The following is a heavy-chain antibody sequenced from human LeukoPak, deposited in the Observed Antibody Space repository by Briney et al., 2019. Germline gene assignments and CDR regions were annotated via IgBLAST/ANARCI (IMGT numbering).Heavy chain of an antibody. Sequence: GGSLRLSCAASGFTFSNAWMSWVRQAPGKGLEWVGRIKSKTDGGTTDYAAPVKGRFTISRDDSKNTLYLQMNSLRAEDTAVYYCARDYGSGWYFGDWGQGTLVTVSS. CDR2: IKSKTDGGTT. V-gene: IGHV3-15*01. D-gene: IGHD6-19*01. J-gene: IGHJ4*02. CDR1: GFTFSNAW. CDR3: ARDYGSGWYFGD.